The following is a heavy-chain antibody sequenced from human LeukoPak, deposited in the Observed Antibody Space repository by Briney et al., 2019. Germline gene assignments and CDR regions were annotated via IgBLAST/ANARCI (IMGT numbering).Heavy chain of an antibody. CDR2: INSDGSST. CDR3: ARGRPVHWGGYYYGMDV. CDR1: GFTFSSYW. Sequence: GGSLRLSCAASGFTFSSYWMHWVRQAPGKGLVWVSRINSDGSSTSYADSVKGRFTISRDNAKNTLYLQMNSLRAEDTAVYYCARGRPVHWGGYYYGMDVWGQGTTVTVSS. J-gene: IGHJ6*02. V-gene: IGHV3-74*01. D-gene: IGHD3-16*01.